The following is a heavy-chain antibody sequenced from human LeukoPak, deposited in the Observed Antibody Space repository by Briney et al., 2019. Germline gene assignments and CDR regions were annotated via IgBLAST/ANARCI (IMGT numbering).Heavy chain of an antibody. Sequence: PSETLSLTCTVSGVSFTTYSWSWLRQPPGKGLDWIGDVHSNGNTNYNPSLKNRVTMSIDTSRDQFSLTLTSVTAADTAIFYCARRIQLWSYWHFDLWGRGTLVTVSS. D-gene: IGHD5-18*01. CDR1: GVSFTTYS. J-gene: IGHJ2*01. CDR2: VHSNGNT. V-gene: IGHV4-4*08. CDR3: ARRIQLWSYWHFDL.